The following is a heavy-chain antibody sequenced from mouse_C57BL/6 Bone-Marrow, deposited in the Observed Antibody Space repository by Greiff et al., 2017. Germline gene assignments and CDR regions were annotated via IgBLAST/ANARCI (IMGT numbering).Heavy chain of an antibody. CDR2: IYPRSGNT. J-gene: IGHJ1*03. CDR3: ARSYYYRGYFDV. Sequence: VQLQQSGAELARPGASVKLSCKASGYTFTSYGISWVKPRTGKGLEWIGEIYPRSGNTYYNETLKGTATLTTDKSSSTVYMELRSLTSEDSAVYFCARSYYYRGYFDVWGTGTTVTVSA. V-gene: IGHV1-81*01. CDR1: GYTFTSYG. D-gene: IGHD2-10*01.